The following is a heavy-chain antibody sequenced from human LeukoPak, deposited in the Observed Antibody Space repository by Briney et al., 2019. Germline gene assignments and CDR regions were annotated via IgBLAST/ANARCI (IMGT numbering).Heavy chain of an antibody. CDR2: ISGSGGST. D-gene: IGHD6-13*01. V-gene: IGHV3-23*01. CDR1: GFTFSSYG. Sequence: GGSLRLSCAASGFTFSSYGMTWVRQAPGKGLEWVSAISGSGGSTFYADSVKGRFTISRDNSKNTLFLQMNSLRAEDTAVYYCAKDRGRAAAGTAHLEYWGQGTLVTVSS. J-gene: IGHJ4*02. CDR3: AKDRGRAAAGTAHLEY.